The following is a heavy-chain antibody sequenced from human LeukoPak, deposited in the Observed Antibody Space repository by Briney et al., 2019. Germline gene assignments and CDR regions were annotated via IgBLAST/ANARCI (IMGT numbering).Heavy chain of an antibody. CDR2: VWSDGTEK. D-gene: IGHD4-11*01. V-gene: IGHV3-33*06. Sequence: GGSLRLSCAASGFTYSHYGMHWVRQAPGKGLEWVAVVWSDGTEKYYADAVKGRFTISRDNSRNKLYLQMNSLRGEDTAVYYCAKDAQRGFDYSNSLEYWGQGTLVTVSS. J-gene: IGHJ4*02. CDR1: GFTYSHYG. CDR3: AKDAQRGFDYSNSLEY.